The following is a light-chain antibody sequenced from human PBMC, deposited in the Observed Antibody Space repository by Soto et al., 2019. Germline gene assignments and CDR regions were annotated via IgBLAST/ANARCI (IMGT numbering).Light chain of an antibody. J-gene: IGKJ1*01. CDR3: QQRSNWPVT. CDR1: QSVSSY. V-gene: IGKV3-11*01. CDR2: DAS. Sequence: EIVLTQSPGTLSLSPGERATLSCRASQSVSSYLAWYQQKPGQAPRLLIYDASTRATGISARFSGSGSGTDFTRTISSLEPEDFAVYYWQQRSNWPVTFGQGTKVEVK.